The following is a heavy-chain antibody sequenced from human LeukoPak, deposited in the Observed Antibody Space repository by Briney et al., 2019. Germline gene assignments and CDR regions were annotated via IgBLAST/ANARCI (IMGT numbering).Heavy chain of an antibody. J-gene: IGHJ4*02. V-gene: IGHV3-11*01. CDR3: AIYYNSSGSIDH. Sequence: PGGSLRLSCAASGFIFSDYYMTWIGQTPGKELEGLSYISDSGSTINYADSVKGRLTISRDNAKKSLFLQKNSLRAEDTAVYYCAIYYNSSGSIDHWGQGTLVTVSS. D-gene: IGHD3-22*01. CDR1: GFIFSDYY. CDR2: ISDSGSTI.